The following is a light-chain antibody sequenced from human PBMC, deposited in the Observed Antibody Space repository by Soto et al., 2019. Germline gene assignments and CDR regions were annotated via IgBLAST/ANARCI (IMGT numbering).Light chain of an antibody. CDR3: QHRSSWPII. CDR1: QSVSRY. J-gene: IGKJ4*01. Sequence: EIVLTQSPATLSLSPGERATLSCRASQSVSRYLIWYQQKPGQAPRLLIYDASNRATGIPARFSGSGSGTDFTLSISSLEPEDFAVYYCQHRSSWPIIFGGGTKVEIK. CDR2: DAS. V-gene: IGKV3-11*01.